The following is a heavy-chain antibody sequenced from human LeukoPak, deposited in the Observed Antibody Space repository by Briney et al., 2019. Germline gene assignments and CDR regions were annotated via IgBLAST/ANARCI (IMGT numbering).Heavy chain of an antibody. CDR2: IYYSGST. CDR1: GGSISSSSYY. V-gene: IGHV4-39*01. CDR3: AGRMGDYDAFDI. J-gene: IGHJ3*02. D-gene: IGHD4-17*01. Sequence: SETLSLTCTVSGGSISSSSYYWGWIRQPPGKGLEWIGSIYYSGSTYYNPSLKSRVTISVDTSKNQFSLKLSSVTAADTAVYYCAGRMGDYDAFDIWGQGTMVTVSS.